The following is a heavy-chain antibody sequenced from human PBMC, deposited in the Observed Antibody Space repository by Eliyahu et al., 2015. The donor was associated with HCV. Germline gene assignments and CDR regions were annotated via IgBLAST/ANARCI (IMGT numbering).Heavy chain of an antibody. V-gene: IGHV4-31*03. CDR2: IYYSGST. J-gene: IGHJ6*02. Sequence: SQTLSLTCTVSGGSISSGGYYWSWIRQHPGKGLEWIGYIYYSGSTYYNPSLKSRVTISVDTSKNQFSLKLSSVTAADTAVYYCARDRRVQPRMYYYGMDVWGQGTTVTVSS. CDR1: GGSISSGGYY. CDR3: ARDRRVQPRMYYYGMDV. D-gene: IGHD2-15*01.